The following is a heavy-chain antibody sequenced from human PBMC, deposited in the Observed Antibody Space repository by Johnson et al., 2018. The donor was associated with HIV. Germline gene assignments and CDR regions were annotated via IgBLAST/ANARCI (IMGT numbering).Heavy chain of an antibody. J-gene: IGHJ3*02. D-gene: IGHD1-20*01. CDR1: GFTFSSYD. CDR3: ARGDNWNDGDGAFAI. Sequence: VQLVESGGGLVQPGGSLRLSCAASGFTFSSYDMHWVRQATGKGLDWVSAIGTAGDTYYPGSVKGRFTISRENAKNSLYLQMNSLRAGDTAVSYCARGDNWNDGDGAFAIWGQGTMVTVSS. CDR2: IGTAGDT. V-gene: IGHV3-13*01.